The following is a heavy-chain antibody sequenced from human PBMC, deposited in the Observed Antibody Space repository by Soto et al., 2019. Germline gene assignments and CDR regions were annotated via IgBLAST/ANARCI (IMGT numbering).Heavy chain of an antibody. D-gene: IGHD2-21*02. Sequence: QLQLQESGPGLVKPSETLSLTCTVSGGSISSSSYYWGWIRQPPGKGLEWIGSIYYSGSTYYNPSLKSRVTISVDTSKNQFSLKLSSLTAADTAVYYCARQFSGVTADNWFDPWGQGTLVTVSS. CDR3: ARQFSGVTADNWFDP. V-gene: IGHV4-39*01. CDR1: GGSISSSSYY. J-gene: IGHJ5*02. CDR2: IYYSGST.